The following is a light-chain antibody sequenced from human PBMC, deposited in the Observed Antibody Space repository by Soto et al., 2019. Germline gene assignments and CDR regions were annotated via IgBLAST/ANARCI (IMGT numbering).Light chain of an antibody. CDR3: QQSYSTPPIT. CDR1: QSISSY. CDR2: AAS. J-gene: IGKJ3*01. V-gene: IGKV1-39*01. Sequence: MTQSPLSLSASVGDRVTITCRASQSISSYLNWYQQKPGKAPKLLIYAASSLQSGVPSRFSGSGSGTDFTLTISSLQPEDFATYYCQQSYSTPPITFGPGTKVDIK.